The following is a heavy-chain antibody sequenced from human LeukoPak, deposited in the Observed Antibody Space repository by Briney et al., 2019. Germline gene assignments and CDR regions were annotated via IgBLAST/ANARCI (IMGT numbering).Heavy chain of an antibody. Sequence: SETLSLTCSVSGGSVSNYYWSWVRQPPGKGLEWIGFVYYTGSTNYNPSLKSRVTMFEDKSKNQFSLRLYSVTVADTAVYYCARHFAYSSSSYFDYWGQGSLVTVSS. V-gene: IGHV4-59*08. J-gene: IGHJ4*02. CDR1: GGSVSNYY. CDR2: VYYTGST. CDR3: ARHFAYSSSSYFDY. D-gene: IGHD6-6*01.